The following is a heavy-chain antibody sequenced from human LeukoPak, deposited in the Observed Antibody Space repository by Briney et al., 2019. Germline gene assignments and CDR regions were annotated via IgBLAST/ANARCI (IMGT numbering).Heavy chain of an antibody. D-gene: IGHD6-19*01. CDR3: ARDDSGGPLDY. V-gene: IGHV1-69*13. CDR2: IIPIFGTA. CDR1: GGTFIIYA. J-gene: IGHJ4*02. Sequence: ASVKVSCKASGGTFIIYAISWVRQAPGQGLEWMGGIIPIFGTANYAQKFQGRVTITADESTSTAYMELSSLRSEDTAVYYCARDDSGGPLDYWGQGTLVTVSS.